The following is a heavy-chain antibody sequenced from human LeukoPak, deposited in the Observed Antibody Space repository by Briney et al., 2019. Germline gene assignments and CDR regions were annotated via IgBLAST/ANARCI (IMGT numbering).Heavy chain of an antibody. CDR1: GFSFSRYT. CDR3: AREEITIFGSFDY. D-gene: IGHD3-3*01. Sequence: GGSLRLSCAASGFSFSRYTMHWVRQAPGKGLEWVAIISNDGSNEYCADSVKGRFTISRDNSENTLYLQMNSLRAEDTAVYYCAREEITIFGSFDYRGQGTLVTVSS. V-gene: IGHV3-30*04. CDR2: ISNDGSNE. J-gene: IGHJ4*02.